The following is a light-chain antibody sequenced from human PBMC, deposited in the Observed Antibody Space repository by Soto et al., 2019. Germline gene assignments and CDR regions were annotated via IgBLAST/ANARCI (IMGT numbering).Light chain of an antibody. CDR2: EVT. CDR1: SSDVGHYDY. Sequence: QSVLTQPPSASGFPGQSVTISCTGTSSDVGHYDYVSWYQQHPGKAPKLAIYEVTKRPSGVPDRVSASKSGNTASLTVSGLRAEDEADYYCSSYAGSNNFVFGSGTKLTVL. J-gene: IGLJ1*01. V-gene: IGLV2-8*01. CDR3: SSYAGSNNFV.